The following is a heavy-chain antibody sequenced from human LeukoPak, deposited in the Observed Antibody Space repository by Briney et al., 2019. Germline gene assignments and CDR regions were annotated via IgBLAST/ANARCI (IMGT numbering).Heavy chain of an antibody. Sequence: PGGSLRLSCAASGFTFDDFATHWVRQAPGKGLEWVSGINWNSGYIGYADSVKGRFTISRDNAKSSLYLQMNSLRTEDTALYYCAKDRGVGIYYFDSWGQGTLVTVSS. J-gene: IGHJ4*02. D-gene: IGHD1-26*01. CDR3: AKDRGVGIYYFDS. CDR2: INWNSGYI. V-gene: IGHV3-9*01. CDR1: GFTFDDFA.